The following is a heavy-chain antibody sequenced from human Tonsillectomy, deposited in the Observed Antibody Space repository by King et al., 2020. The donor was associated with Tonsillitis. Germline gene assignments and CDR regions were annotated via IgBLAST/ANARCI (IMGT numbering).Heavy chain of an antibody. V-gene: IGHV3-53*01. J-gene: IGHJ3*02. CDR3: ARESPSHYDYVWGSYRPDAFDI. D-gene: IGHD3-16*02. CDR1: GFTVSSNY. CDR2: IYSGGST. Sequence: VQLVESGGGLIQPGGSLRLSCAASGFTVSSNYMSWVRQAPGKGLEWVSVIYSGGSTYYADSVKGRFTISRDNSKHTLYLQMNSLRAEATAVYYCARESPSHYDYVWGSYRPDAFDIWGQGTMVTVSS.